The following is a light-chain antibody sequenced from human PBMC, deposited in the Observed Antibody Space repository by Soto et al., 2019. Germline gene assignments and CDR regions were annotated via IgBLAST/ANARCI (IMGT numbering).Light chain of an antibody. Sequence: ETLLTQSPATLSMSQGERSTLSCRASQSVSNNYLAWYQQKPGQAPRLLIYGASNRATGIPDRFSGSGSGTDFTLTISXLEPEDFAVYYCQQYGSSGTFGQGTKVDIK. V-gene: IGKV3-20*01. CDR2: GAS. CDR1: QSVSNNY. J-gene: IGKJ1*01. CDR3: QQYGSSGT.